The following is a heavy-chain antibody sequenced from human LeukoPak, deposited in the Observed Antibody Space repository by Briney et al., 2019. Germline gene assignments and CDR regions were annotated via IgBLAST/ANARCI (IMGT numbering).Heavy chain of an antibody. J-gene: IGHJ3*02. D-gene: IGHD3-3*01. V-gene: IGHV4-39*02. Sequence: SETLSLTCTVSRGPITSTNYYWAWIRQPPGKGLEWIGSLSYNGSTDYNSSLKSRVTISLDTSKNHVSMQLRSVTAADTAVYYCARAFRGIFGVFEAFDIWGQGTMVTVSS. CDR2: LSYNGST. CDR3: ARAFRGIFGVFEAFDI. CDR1: RGPITSTNYY.